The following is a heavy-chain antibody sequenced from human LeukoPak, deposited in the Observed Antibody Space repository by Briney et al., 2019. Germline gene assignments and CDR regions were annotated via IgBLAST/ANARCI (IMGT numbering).Heavy chain of an antibody. D-gene: IGHD3-3*01. Sequence: GGSLRLSCAASGFTFSSYSMNWVRQAPGKGLEWVSSISSSSSYIYYADSVKGRFTISRDNAKNSLYLQMNSLRAEDTAVYYCAREGNYDFWSGSSYYFDYWGQGTLFTVSS. CDR2: ISSSSSYI. J-gene: IGHJ4*02. CDR3: AREGNYDFWSGSSYYFDY. CDR1: GFTFSSYS. V-gene: IGHV3-21*01.